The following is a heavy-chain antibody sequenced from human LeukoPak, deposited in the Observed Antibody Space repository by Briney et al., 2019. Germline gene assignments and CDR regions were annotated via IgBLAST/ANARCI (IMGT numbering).Heavy chain of an antibody. CDR1: GYTFTGHY. CDR2: IVPNSGDT. J-gene: IGHJ6*02. D-gene: IGHD3-22*01. V-gene: IGHV1-2*06. CDR3: ARGGVVTSVGHTFYYGMDV. Sequence: GASVKVSCKTSGYTFTGHYMLWVRQAPGQGLEWMGRIVPNSGDTNYAQKFQGRVTLTRDTSISTAYMELSRLRSDDTAIYYCARGGVVTSVGHTFYYGMDVWGQGTTVTVSS.